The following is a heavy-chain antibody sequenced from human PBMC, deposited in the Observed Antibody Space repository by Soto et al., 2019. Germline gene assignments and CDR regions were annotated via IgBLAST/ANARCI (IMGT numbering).Heavy chain of an antibody. CDR3: ARGYCTTTICDPWFDP. J-gene: IGHJ5*02. CDR2: IYPGDSDT. V-gene: IGHV5-51*01. CDR1: GYSFTSYW. D-gene: IGHD2-2*01. Sequence: PRESLKISCTGVGYSFTSYWIGWVRQMPGKGLEWMGIIYPGDSDTRYSPSFQGQVTISADKSITTAYLQWSSLKASDTAMYYCARGYCTTTICDPWFDPWGQGXLVTVS.